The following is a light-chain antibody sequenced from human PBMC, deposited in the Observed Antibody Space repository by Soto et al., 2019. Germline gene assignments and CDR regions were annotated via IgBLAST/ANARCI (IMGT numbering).Light chain of an antibody. CDR1: QSVSSN. V-gene: IGKV3-15*01. CDR3: QQHNNCPLT. CDR2: RAS. Sequence: ETVMIQSPAAPSVSPGERVTHSCRASQSVSSNLAWYQQKPGQAPRLLIYRASTRATGIPARFSGSGSGTEFTLTISSLLSEEFAVYYCQQHNNCPLTFGGGTKVDIK. J-gene: IGKJ4*01.